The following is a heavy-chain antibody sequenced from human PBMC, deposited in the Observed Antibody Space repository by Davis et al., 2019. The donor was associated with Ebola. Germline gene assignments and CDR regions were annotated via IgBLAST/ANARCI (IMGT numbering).Heavy chain of an antibody. Sequence: GESLKISCAASGFTFSSYGMHWVRQAPGKGLEWVAVIWSDGSNKYYADSVKGRFTISRDNSKNTLYLQMNSLRAEDTAVYYCARAEGYSSGWSDYWGQGTLVTVSS. D-gene: IGHD6-19*01. CDR2: IWSDGSNK. J-gene: IGHJ4*02. V-gene: IGHV3-33*01. CDR3: ARAEGYSSGWSDY. CDR1: GFTFSSYG.